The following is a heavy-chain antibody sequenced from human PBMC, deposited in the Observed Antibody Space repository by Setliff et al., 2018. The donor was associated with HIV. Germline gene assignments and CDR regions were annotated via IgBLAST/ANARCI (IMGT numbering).Heavy chain of an antibody. CDR3: ARAGYYGSGSYYRLDY. V-gene: IGHV4-38-2*02. J-gene: IGHJ4*02. CDR1: GDFISSDYY. CDR2: FYETGYT. Sequence: SETLSLTCTVSGDFISSDYYWGWIRQPPGKGLEWIGSFYETGYTYYNPSLKSRVIISLDTSKNRFSLTLTSVTATDTAVYYCARAGYYGSGSYYRLDYWGQGTLVTVSS. D-gene: IGHD3-10*01.